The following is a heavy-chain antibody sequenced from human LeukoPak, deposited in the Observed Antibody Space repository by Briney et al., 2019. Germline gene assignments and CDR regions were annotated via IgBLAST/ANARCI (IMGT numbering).Heavy chain of an antibody. CDR3: ARAKDPWSGYYAAWAVGQAFDY. CDR1: GYTFTSYY. D-gene: IGHD3-3*01. CDR2: INPSGGST. V-gene: IGHV1-46*01. Sequence: ASVKVSCKASGYTFTSYYMHWVRQAPGQGLEWMGIINPSGGSTSYAQKFQGRVTMTRDTSTSTVYMELSSLRSEDTAVYYCARAKDPWSGYYAAWAVGQAFDYWGQGTLVTVSS. J-gene: IGHJ4*02.